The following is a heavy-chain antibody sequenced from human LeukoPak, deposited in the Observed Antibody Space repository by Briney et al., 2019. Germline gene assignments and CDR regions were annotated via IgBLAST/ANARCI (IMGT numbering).Heavy chain of an antibody. Sequence: GGSLRLSCAASGFTFSSYVMHWVRQAPGKGLEWVAFIRYDGSNKYYADSVKGRFTISRDNSKNTLYLQMNSLRAEDTAVYYRAKDRKQLLDYWGQGNLVTVSS. CDR2: IRYDGSNK. CDR3: AKDRKQLLDY. V-gene: IGHV3-30*02. J-gene: IGHJ4*02. D-gene: IGHD1-1*01. CDR1: GFTFSSYV.